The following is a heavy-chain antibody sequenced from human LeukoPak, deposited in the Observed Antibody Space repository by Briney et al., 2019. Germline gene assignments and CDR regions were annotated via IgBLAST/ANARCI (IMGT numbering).Heavy chain of an antibody. CDR3: ANGGMEYSSPGPRAARFAVFDY. CDR2: IYYSGST. J-gene: IGHJ4*02. Sequence: PSETLSLTCTVSGGSISSSSYYWGWIRQPPGKGLEWIGSIYYSGSTYYNPSLKSRVTISVDTSKNQFSLKLSSVTAADTAVYYCANGGMEYSSPGPRAARFAVFDYWGQGTLVTVSS. CDR1: GGSISSSSYY. D-gene: IGHD6-6*01. V-gene: IGHV4-39*01.